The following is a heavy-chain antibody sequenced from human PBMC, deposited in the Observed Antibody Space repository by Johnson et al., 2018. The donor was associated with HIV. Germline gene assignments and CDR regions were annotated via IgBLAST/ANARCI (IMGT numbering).Heavy chain of an antibody. CDR3: AREEGNYILTRGDAFDI. J-gene: IGHJ3*02. CDR1: GFIFSDYY. V-gene: IGHV3-11*04. D-gene: IGHD3-9*01. Sequence: QVQLVESGGGVVQPGGSLRLSCAASGFIFSDYYMSWIRQAPGKGLERVSYISSSGRTLDYADSVKGRFTISRDNAKNSLYLQMNSLRAEDTAVYYCAREEGNYILTRGDAFDIWGQGTMVTVSS. CDR2: ISSSGRTL.